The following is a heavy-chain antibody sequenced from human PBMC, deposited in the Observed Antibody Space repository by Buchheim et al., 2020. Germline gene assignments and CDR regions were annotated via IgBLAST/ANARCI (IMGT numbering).Heavy chain of an antibody. CDR1: GFTFSSYG. J-gene: IGHJ4*02. Sequence: QVQPVESGGGVVQPGRSLRLSCAASGFTFSSYGMHWVRQAPGKGLEWVAVISYDGSNKYYADSVKGRFTISRDNSKNTLYLQMNSLRAEDTAVYYCAKDLTTVTLYYFDYWGQGTL. CDR3: AKDLTTVTLYYFDY. CDR2: ISYDGSNK. D-gene: IGHD4-17*01. V-gene: IGHV3-30*18.